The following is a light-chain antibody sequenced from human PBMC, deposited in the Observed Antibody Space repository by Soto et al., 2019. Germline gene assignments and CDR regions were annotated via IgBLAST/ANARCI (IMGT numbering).Light chain of an antibody. V-gene: IGLV2-8*01. J-gene: IGLJ2*01. CDR3: SSYAGSNMVV. Sequence: QSALTQPPSASGSPGQSVTISCTGTSSDVGAYNYVSWYQQHPGKAPKLMIYEVSKRPSGVPDRFSGSKSGNTASLTVSGLQAEDEADYYCSSYAGSNMVVFGGGTKVTVL. CDR1: SSDVGAYNY. CDR2: EVS.